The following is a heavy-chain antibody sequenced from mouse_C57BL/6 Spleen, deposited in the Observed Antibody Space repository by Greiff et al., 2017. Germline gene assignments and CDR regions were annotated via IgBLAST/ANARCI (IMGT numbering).Heavy chain of an antibody. V-gene: IGHV1-69*01. CDR1: GYTFTSYW. J-gene: IGHJ4*01. D-gene: IGHD2-4*01. CDR3: ARRLFDYDNYYAMDY. CDR2: IDPSDSYT. Sequence: VQLHQPGAELVMPGASVKLSCKASGYTFTSYWMHWVKQRPGQGLEWIGEIDPSDSYTNYNQKFKGKSTLTVDKSSSTAYMQLSSLTSEDSAVYYCARRLFDYDNYYAMDYWGQGTSVTVSS.